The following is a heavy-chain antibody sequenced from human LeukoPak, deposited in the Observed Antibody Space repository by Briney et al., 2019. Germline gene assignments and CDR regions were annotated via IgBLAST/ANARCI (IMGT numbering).Heavy chain of an antibody. CDR2: ISGSGGST. J-gene: IGHJ4*02. V-gene: IGHV3-23*01. CDR1: GFTFSSYG. CDR3: ARVYSGYYDY. D-gene: IGHD5-12*01. Sequence: PGGSLRLSCAASGFTFSSYGMSWVRQAPGKGLEWVSAISGSGGSTYYADSVKGRFTISRDNSKNTLYLQMNSLRVEDTAVYYCARVYSGYYDYWGQGTLVTVSS.